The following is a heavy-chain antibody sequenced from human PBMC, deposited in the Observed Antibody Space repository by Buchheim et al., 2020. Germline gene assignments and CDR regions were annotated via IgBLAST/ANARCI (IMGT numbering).Heavy chain of an antibody. CDR1: GGSISSTNW. D-gene: IGHD1-26*01. CDR3: VHYTGSYYFFLDY. Sequence: QVQLQESGPGLVKPSGTLSLTCAVSGGSISSTNWWSWVRQPPGKGLEWIGEIYYPGRTNYNPSPKGRGTISVDKSNNQFSLEVTSVTAADTAIYYCVHYTGSYYFFLDYWGQGTL. CDR2: IYYPGRT. V-gene: IGHV4-4*02. J-gene: IGHJ4*02.